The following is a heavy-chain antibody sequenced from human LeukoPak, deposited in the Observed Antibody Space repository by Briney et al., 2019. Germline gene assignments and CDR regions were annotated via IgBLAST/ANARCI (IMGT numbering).Heavy chain of an antibody. D-gene: IGHD1-26*01. V-gene: IGHV3-23*01. CDR1: GFTFSSYA. J-gene: IGHJ4*02. CDR2: ISGSGGST. CDR3: AKDLAGATAFDY. Sequence: GGSLRLSYAASGFTFSSYAMSWVRQAPGKGLEWVSAISGSGGSTYYADSVKGRFTISRDNSKNTLYLQMNSLRAEDTAVYYCAKDLAGATAFDYWGQGTLVTVSS.